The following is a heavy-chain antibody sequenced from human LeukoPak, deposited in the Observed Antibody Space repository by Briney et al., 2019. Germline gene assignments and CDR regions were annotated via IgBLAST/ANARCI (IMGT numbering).Heavy chain of an antibody. J-gene: IGHJ4*02. CDR3: ARVIHCSGGSCYPKEYYFDY. V-gene: IGHV4-61*02. Sequence: SETPSLTCTVSGDSISSGSYYWSWIRQPAGKGLEWIGRIYTSGSTNYNPSLKSRVTISVDTSKNQFSLKLSSVTAADTAVYYCARVIHCSGGSCYPKEYYFDYWGQGTLVTVSS. CDR2: IYTSGST. D-gene: IGHD2-15*01. CDR1: GDSISSGSYY.